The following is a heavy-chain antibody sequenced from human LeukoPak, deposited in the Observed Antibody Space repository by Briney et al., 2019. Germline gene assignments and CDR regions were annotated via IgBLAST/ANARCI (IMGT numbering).Heavy chain of an antibody. J-gene: IGHJ5*02. V-gene: IGHV1-18*01. CDR2: ISAYNGNT. Sequence: GASVKVSCKASGYTFTSYGISWVRHAPGQGLEWMGWISAYNGNTNYAQKLQGRVTMTTDTSTSTAYMELRSLRSDDTAVYYCARDLNRAISGLHWFDPWGQGTLVTVSS. D-gene: IGHD3-3*02. CDR3: ARDLNRAISGLHWFDP. CDR1: GYTFTSYG.